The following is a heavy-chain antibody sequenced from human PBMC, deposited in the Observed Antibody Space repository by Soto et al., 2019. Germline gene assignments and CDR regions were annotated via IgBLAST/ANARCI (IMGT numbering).Heavy chain of an antibody. CDR2: IYYSGSP. CDR3: ARHPDYDILTGFDY. J-gene: IGHJ4*02. V-gene: IGHV4-59*08. CDR1: GGSISSYY. D-gene: IGHD3-9*01. Sequence: QVQLQESGPGLVKPSETLSLTCTVSGGSISSYYWSWIRQPPGKGLEWIGYIYYSGSPNYNPSLKSRVTISVDTSKNQFSLKLSSVTAADTAVYYCARHPDYDILTGFDYWGQGTLVTVSS.